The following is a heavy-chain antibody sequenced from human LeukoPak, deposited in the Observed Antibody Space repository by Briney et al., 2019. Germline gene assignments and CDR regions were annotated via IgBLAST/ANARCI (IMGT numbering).Heavy chain of an antibody. J-gene: IGHJ4*02. CDR1: GGSISSGGHY. CDR2: ISSTGST. CDR3: ARDQTYSGSGIYTYFDY. Sequence: SETLSLTCTVSGGSISSGGHYWSWIRQPAGKGLEYLGRISSTGSTNYNPSLRSRVTISADASKNHFSLKLTSVTAADTAVYYCARDQTYSGSGIYTYFDYWGQGILVTVSS. V-gene: IGHV4-61*02. D-gene: IGHD3-10*01.